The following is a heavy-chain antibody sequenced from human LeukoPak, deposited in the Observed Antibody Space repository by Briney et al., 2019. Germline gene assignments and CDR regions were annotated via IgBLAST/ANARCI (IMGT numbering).Heavy chain of an antibody. J-gene: IGHJ5*02. Sequence: ASVKVSCKASGYTFTGYYLYWVRQAPGQGLEWMGWINPNSGDTDYAQKLQGRVTMTTDTSTSTAYMELRSLRSDDTAVYYCARESPHDTLWFGFDPWGQGTLVTVSS. D-gene: IGHD3-10*01. V-gene: IGHV1-2*02. CDR3: ARESPHDTLWFGFDP. CDR2: INPNSGDT. CDR1: GYTFTGYY.